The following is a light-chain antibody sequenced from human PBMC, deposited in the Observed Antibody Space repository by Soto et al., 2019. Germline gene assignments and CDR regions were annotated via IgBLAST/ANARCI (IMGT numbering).Light chain of an antibody. J-gene: IGLJ1*01. CDR3: SSYTSSGTYV. CDR2: EVR. V-gene: IGLV2-14*01. Sequence: QSVLTQPASVSGSAGQSITISCTGSNSNVGGYDYVSWYQQHPGTAPKVMIYEVRYRPSGVSNRFSGSKSGNTASLTIFGLQAEDEADYYCSSYTSSGTYVFGTGTSSPS. CDR1: NSNVGGYDY.